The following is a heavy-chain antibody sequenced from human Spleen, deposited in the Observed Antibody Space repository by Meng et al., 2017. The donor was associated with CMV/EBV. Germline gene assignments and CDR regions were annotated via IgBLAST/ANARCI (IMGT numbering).Heavy chain of an antibody. CDR3: ARLFGVVTENWFDP. V-gene: IGHV1-18*04. J-gene: IGHJ5*02. D-gene: IGHD3-3*01. CDR2: SSAYNGHT. CDR1: GYTFTGFF. Sequence: ASVKVSCKASGYTFTGFFIHWVRQAPGQGLEWMGWSSAYNGHTNYAQKFYGRVILTTDTSTSTAYMELRSLRSDDTAVYYCARLFGVVTENWFDPWGQGTLVTVSS.